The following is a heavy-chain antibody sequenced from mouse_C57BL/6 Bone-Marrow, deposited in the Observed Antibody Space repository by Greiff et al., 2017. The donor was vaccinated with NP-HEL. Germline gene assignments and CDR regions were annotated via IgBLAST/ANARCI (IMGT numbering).Heavy chain of an antibody. Sequence: EVNVVESEGGLVQPGSSMKLSCTASGFTFSDYSMAWVRQVPEKGLEWVANINYDGSSTYYLDSLKSRFIISRDNAKNILYLQMSSLKSEDTATYYCAREGGLRRRTYAMDYWGQGTSVTASS. D-gene: IGHD2-4*01. CDR3: AREGGLRRRTYAMDY. CDR1: GFTFSDYS. CDR2: INYDGSST. J-gene: IGHJ4*01. V-gene: IGHV5-16*01.